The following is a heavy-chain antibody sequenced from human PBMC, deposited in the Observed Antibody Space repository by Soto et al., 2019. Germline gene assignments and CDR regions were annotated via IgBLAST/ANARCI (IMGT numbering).Heavy chain of an antibody. CDR1: GFTFSGST. CDR3: AKDVVTMIVVVWYPPNPPAFDY. D-gene: IGHD3-22*01. J-gene: IGHJ4*02. CDR2: IPSKTNTYAT. Sequence: GGSLRLSCAASGFTFSGSTIHWVRQTSGKGLEWVGRIPSKTNTYATAYAASVKGRFTISRDDSKNTAYLQMNSLKTEDTAVYYCAKDVVTMIVVVWYPPNPPAFDYWGQGTLVTVSS. V-gene: IGHV3-73*01.